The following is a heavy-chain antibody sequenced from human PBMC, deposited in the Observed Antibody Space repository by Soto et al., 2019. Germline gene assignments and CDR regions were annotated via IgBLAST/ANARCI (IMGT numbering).Heavy chain of an antibody. Sequence: QVQLVESGGGVVQPGRSLRLSCAASGFTFSSYGMHWVRQAPGKGLEWVAVISYDGSNKYYADSVKGRFTISRDNSKNTLYLEMNRLRAEDTAVYYCAKGRYYDFWSGYYEGMGWFDPWGQGTLVTVSS. CDR1: GFTFSSYG. CDR2: ISYDGSNK. D-gene: IGHD3-3*01. V-gene: IGHV3-30*18. J-gene: IGHJ5*02. CDR3: AKGRYYDFWSGYYEGMGWFDP.